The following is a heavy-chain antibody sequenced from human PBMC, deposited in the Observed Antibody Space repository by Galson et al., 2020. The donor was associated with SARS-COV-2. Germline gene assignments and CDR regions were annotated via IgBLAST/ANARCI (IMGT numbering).Heavy chain of an antibody. Sequence: GESLKISCKTSGYTFTNYDINWVRQAPGQGLEWMGWMNPNSGNTGYAQKFQGRVTMTRNTSINTAYMELSSLKSEDTAVYFCARGLRRRVTVMVIVITSYYFDYWGQGTLVTVSS. CDR2: MNPNSGNT. D-gene: IGHD3-22*01. J-gene: IGHJ4*02. V-gene: IGHV1-8*01. CDR1: GYTFTNYD. CDR3: ARGLRRRVTVMVIVITSYYFDY.